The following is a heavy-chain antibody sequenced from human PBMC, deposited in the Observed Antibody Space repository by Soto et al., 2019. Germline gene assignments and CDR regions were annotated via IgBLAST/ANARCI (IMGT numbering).Heavy chain of an antibody. CDR3: ARTPFVVAGPRFDP. D-gene: IGHD2-15*01. CDR2: IYYSGST. J-gene: IGHJ5*02. CDR1: GGPISSGGYY. V-gene: IGHV4-31*03. Sequence: SETLSLTCTVSGGPISSGGYYWSWIRQHPGKGLEWIGYIYYSGSTYYNPSLKSRVTISVDTSKNQFSLKLSSVTAADTAVYYCARTPFVVAGPRFDPWGQGTLVTVSS.